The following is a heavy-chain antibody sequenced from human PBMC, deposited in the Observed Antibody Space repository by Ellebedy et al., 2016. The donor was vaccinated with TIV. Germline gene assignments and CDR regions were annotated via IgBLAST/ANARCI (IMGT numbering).Heavy chain of an antibody. CDR3: ARPGAGGRAFDY. V-gene: IGHV3-21*01. CDR1: GFTFSGYS. Sequence: GESLKISCAASGFTFSGYSMNWVRQAPGKGLEWVSSITSDSSYMYYADSVRGRFTISRDNAKDSLYLQMDSLSVADTAVYFCARPGAGGRAFDYWGQGTLVAVSS. CDR2: ITSDSSYM. J-gene: IGHJ4*02. D-gene: IGHD3-10*01.